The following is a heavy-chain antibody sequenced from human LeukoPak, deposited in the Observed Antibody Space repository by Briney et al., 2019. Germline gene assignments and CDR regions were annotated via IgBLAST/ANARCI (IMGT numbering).Heavy chain of an antibody. Sequence: ASVKVSCKASGYTFISYDINWVRQAPGQGLEWKGWMNPDNGNTGYAQKFQGRVTMTRDTSISTAYMELSSLRAEDTAVYYCAREMRGGGYECCDFDQWGQGTLVTVSS. J-gene: IGHJ5*02. CDR3: AREMRGGGYECCDFDQ. CDR2: MNPDNGNT. CDR1: GYTFISYD. V-gene: IGHV1-8*01. D-gene: IGHD5-12*01.